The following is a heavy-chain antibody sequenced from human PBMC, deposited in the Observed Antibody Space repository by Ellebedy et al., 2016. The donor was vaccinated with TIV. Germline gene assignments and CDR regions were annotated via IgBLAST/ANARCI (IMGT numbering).Heavy chain of an antibody. J-gene: IGHJ1*01. V-gene: IGHV3-66*01. Sequence: GESLKISCAASGFTVSSNYRSWVRQAPGKGVEWVSVVYRGGTTYYADSVKGRFTISRDNSKNTLYLQMNSLRAEDTAVYYCASGYCGGGSCYSLYIQHWGQGTLVTVSS. D-gene: IGHD2-15*01. CDR2: VYRGGTT. CDR3: ASGYCGGGSCYSLYIQH. CDR1: GFTVSSNY.